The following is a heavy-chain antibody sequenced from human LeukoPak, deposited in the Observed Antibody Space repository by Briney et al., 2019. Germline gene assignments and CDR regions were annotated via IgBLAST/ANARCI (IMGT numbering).Heavy chain of an antibody. J-gene: IGHJ4*02. CDR2: INQDGSEK. CDR3: ARLYSSSWYRVDDY. V-gene: IGHV3-7*01. D-gene: IGHD6-13*01. Sequence: GGSLRLSCAASGFTFSSYWMSWVRQAPGKGLEWVANINQDGSEKYYVDSVKGRFTISRDNAKNSLYLQMNSLRAEDTAVYYCARLYSSSWYRVDDYWGQGTLVTVSS. CDR1: GFTFSSYW.